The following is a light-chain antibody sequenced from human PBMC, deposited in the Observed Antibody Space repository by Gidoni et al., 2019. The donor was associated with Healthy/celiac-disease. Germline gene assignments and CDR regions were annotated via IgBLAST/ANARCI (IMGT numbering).Light chain of an antibody. V-gene: IGKV1-5*03. CDR1: QSISSW. J-gene: IGKJ2*01. Sequence: DIHITQSPSTLSASVGDRVTLTCRASQSISSWLAWYQQKPGKAPKLLIYKASSLESGVPSRFSGSGSGTEFTLTISSLQPDDFATYYCQQYNSYPYTFGQGTKLEIK. CDR2: KAS. CDR3: QQYNSYPYT.